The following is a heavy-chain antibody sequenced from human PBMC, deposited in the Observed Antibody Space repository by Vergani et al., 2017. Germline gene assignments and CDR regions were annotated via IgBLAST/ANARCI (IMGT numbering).Heavy chain of an antibody. Sequence: QVQLVESGGGVVQPGRSLRLSCAASGFTFSSYGMHWVRPAPGKGLEWVAVISYDGSNKYYADSVKGRFTISRDNSKNTLYLQMNSLRAEDTAVYYCAKDGKGGAGEVYYYYGMDVWGQGTTVTVSS. V-gene: IGHV3-30*18. CDR3: AKDGKGGAGEVYYYYGMDV. J-gene: IGHJ6*02. CDR1: GFTFSSYG. D-gene: IGHD3-10*01. CDR2: ISYDGSNK.